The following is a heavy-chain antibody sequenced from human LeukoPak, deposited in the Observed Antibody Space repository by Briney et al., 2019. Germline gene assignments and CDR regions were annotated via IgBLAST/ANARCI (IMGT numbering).Heavy chain of an antibody. V-gene: IGHV4-4*07. Sequence: SETLSLTCTVSGGSISSYYWSWIRQPAGKGLEWIGRIYTSGSTNYNPSLKSRVTISVDTSKNQFSLKLSSVTAADTAVYYCARVFSGYSGYDESYYMDVWGKGTTVTVSS. CDR2: IYTSGST. J-gene: IGHJ6*03. CDR3: ARVFSGYSGYDESYYMDV. D-gene: IGHD5-12*01. CDR1: GGSISSYY.